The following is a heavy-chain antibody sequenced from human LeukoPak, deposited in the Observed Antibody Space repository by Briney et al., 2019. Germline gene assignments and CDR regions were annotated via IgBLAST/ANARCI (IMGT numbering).Heavy chain of an antibody. V-gene: IGHV3-7*01. J-gene: IGHJ4*02. CDR1: GFTFSSYW. CDR2: IKQDGSEK. Sequence: GGSLRLSCAASGFTFSSYWMSWVRQAPGKGLEWVANIKQDGSEKYYVDSVKGRFTISRGNAKNSLYLQMNSLRAEDTAVYYCARDRRPATYSSGWYIDYWGQGTLVTVSS. D-gene: IGHD6-19*01. CDR3: ARDRRPATYSSGWYIDY.